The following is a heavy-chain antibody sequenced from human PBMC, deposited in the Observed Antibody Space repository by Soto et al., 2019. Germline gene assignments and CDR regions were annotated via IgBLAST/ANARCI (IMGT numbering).Heavy chain of an antibody. J-gene: IGHJ4*02. Sequence: SGPTLVNPAETLTPTCTVSGFSLSNARMGVSWIRQPPGKALEWLAHIFSNDEKSYSTSLKSRLTISKDTSKSQVALTMTNMDPVDTATYYCARIRSIFGVTTFDYWGQGTLVTVSS. V-gene: IGHV2-26*01. CDR3: ARIRSIFGVTTFDY. D-gene: IGHD3-3*01. CDR2: IFSNDEK. CDR1: GFSLSNARMG.